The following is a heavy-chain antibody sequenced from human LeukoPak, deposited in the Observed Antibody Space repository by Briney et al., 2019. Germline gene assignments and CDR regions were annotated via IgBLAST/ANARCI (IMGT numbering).Heavy chain of an antibody. CDR3: ALTTARFYYYYYGMDV. J-gene: IGHJ6*02. Sequence: SETLSLTCTVSGGSISSSSYYWGWIRQPPGKGLEWIGEINHSGSTNYNPSLKSRVTISVDTSKNQFSLKLSSVTAADTAVYYCALTTARFYYYYYGMDVWGQGTTVTVSS. D-gene: IGHD3-22*01. CDR1: GGSISSSSYY. V-gene: IGHV4-39*07. CDR2: INHSGST.